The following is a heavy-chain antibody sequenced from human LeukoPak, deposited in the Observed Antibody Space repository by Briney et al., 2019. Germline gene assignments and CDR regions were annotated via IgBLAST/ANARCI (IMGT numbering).Heavy chain of an antibody. CDR3: VRDPDDIDGVAFDI. Sequence: GGSLRLSCAASGNYWMHWVRQVPGKGLVWVSHINSDGSWTSYADSVKGRFTISKDNAENSLYLQMDSLRAEDTGVFYCVRDPDDIDGVAFDIWGQGTTVTVSS. CDR2: INSDGSWT. CDR1: GNYW. D-gene: IGHD1-1*01. V-gene: IGHV3-74*01. J-gene: IGHJ3*02.